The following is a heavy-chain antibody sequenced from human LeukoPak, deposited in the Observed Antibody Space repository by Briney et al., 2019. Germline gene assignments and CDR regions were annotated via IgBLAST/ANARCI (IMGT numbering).Heavy chain of an antibody. Sequence: PGGSLRLSCAASGFTFSSYAMSWVRQAPGKGLEWVSAISGSGSSTYYADSVKGRFTISRDNSKNTLFLQMNSLRAEDTAVYYCAKDPPVAGTSRKFGYWGQGTLVTVSS. J-gene: IGHJ4*02. D-gene: IGHD6-19*01. V-gene: IGHV3-23*01. CDR2: ISGSGSST. CDR3: AKDPPVAGTSRKFGY. CDR1: GFTFSSYA.